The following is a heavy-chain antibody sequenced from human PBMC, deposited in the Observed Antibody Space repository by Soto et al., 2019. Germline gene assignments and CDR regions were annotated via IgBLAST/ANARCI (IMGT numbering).Heavy chain of an antibody. D-gene: IGHD6-6*01. CDR1: GGSISSGGYY. CDR3: ARDRQLGSHFDY. Sequence: QVQLQESGPGLVKPSQTLSLTCTVSGGSISSGGYYWSWIRQHPGKGLEWIGYIYYSGSTYYNPYLTSRVTISVDTSKNQFSLKLSSVTAADTAVYYCARDRQLGSHFDYWGQGTLVTVSS. J-gene: IGHJ4*02. V-gene: IGHV4-31*03. CDR2: IYYSGST.